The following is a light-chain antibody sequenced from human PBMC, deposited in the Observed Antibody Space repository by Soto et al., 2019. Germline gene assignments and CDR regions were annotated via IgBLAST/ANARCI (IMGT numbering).Light chain of an antibody. V-gene: IGKV1-27*01. J-gene: IGKJ3*01. Sequence: DIQMSQSPTSLSASVGDRVTITCRASQGIRNYVAWYQQIPGKAPKLLIYAASTLQSGVPSRFSGSGSGTHFTLTINGLQPEDVATYSCQKYSSVPVFGPGTKVEIK. CDR2: AAS. CDR3: QKYSSVPV. CDR1: QGIRNY.